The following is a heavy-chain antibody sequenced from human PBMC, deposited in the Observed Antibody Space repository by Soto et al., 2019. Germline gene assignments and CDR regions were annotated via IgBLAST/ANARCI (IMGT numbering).Heavy chain of an antibody. Sequence: GASVKVSCKVSGYTLTELSMHWVRQAPGKGLEWMGGFDPEDGETIYAQKFQGRVTMTEDTSTDTAYMELSSLRSEDTAVYYCATDRVQYGFWSGRGRYYYGMDVWGQGTTVTVSS. CDR2: FDPEDGET. J-gene: IGHJ6*02. CDR1: GYTLTELS. D-gene: IGHD3-3*01. CDR3: ATDRVQYGFWSGRGRYYYGMDV. V-gene: IGHV1-24*01.